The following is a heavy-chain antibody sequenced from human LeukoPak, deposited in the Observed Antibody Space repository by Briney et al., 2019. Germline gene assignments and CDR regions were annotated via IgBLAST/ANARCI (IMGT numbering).Heavy chain of an antibody. D-gene: IGHD2-2*02. CDR1: GGSISSGGYY. CDR3: ARAGRRIVVVPAAISSYYMDV. CDR2: IYYSGST. Sequence: PSETLSLTCTVSGGSISSGGYYWSWIRQHPGKGLEWIGYIYYSGSTYYNPSLKSRVTISVDTSKNQFSLKLSSVTAADTAVYYCARAGRRIVVVPAAISSYYMDVWGKGTTVTVS. J-gene: IGHJ6*03. V-gene: IGHV4-31*03.